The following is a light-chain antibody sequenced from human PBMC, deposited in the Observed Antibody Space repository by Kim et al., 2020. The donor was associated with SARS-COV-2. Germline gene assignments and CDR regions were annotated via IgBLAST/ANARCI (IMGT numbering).Light chain of an antibody. CDR1: SLRSYY. CDR3: KSRDSSDKVV. CDR2: GKN. J-gene: IGLJ2*01. Sequence: SSELTQDPAVSVALGQTVRITCQGDSLRSYYASWYQQKPGQAPVLVIYGKNNRPSGIPDRFSGSSAGNTASLTITGAQAEDEADYCCKSRDSSDKVVFGGGTKLTVL. V-gene: IGLV3-19*01.